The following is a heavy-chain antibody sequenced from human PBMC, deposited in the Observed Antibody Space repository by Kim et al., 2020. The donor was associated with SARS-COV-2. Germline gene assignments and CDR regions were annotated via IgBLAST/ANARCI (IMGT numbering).Heavy chain of an antibody. CDR1: GASISSGAYY. V-gene: IGHV4-31*03. D-gene: IGHD1-26*01. Sequence: SETLSLTCTVAGASISSGAYYWSWIRQHPGKGLEWIGYIYYSVNTYYNPSLKSRVTISVDTSKSQFSLKLSSVTAADTAVYYCARFGGLLRRFDYWGQGTLVTVSS. J-gene: IGHJ4*02. CDR3: ARFGGLLRRFDY. CDR2: IYYSVNT.